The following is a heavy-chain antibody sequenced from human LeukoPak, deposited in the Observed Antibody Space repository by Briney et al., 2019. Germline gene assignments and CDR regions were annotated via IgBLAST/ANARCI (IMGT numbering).Heavy chain of an antibody. CDR2: INLNSGGT. Sequence: ASVKVSCKASGGTFSSYAISWVRQAPGQGLEWMGWINLNSGGTNYAQKFQGRVTMTRDTSISTAYMELSRLRSDDTAMYYCARVVDGYYYMDVWGKGTTVTVSS. D-gene: IGHD5-24*01. CDR1: GGTFSSYA. V-gene: IGHV1-2*02. J-gene: IGHJ6*03. CDR3: ARVVDGYYYMDV.